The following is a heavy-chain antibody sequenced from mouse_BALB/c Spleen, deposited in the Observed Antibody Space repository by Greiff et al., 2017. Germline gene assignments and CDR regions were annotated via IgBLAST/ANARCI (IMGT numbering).Heavy chain of an antibody. J-gene: IGHJ2*01. CDR2: IDPENGDT. D-gene: IGHD1-1*01. Sequence: VQLQQSGAELVRSGASVKLSCSASGFNINDYYMHWVKQRPEQGLEWIGWIDPENGDTEYAPNFQGKATMTADTSSNTAYLQLSSLTSEDTAVYYCNAYYGSSYYFDDWGQGTTRTVSA. CDR3: NAYYGSSYYFDD. V-gene: IGHV14-4*02. CDR1: GFNINDYY.